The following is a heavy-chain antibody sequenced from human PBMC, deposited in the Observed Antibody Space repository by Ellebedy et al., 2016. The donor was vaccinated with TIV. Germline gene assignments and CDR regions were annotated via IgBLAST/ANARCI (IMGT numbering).Heavy chain of an antibody. CDR3: ATDGSYGDFRSPAHAFEA. Sequence: GGSLRLSCAASGFSFRSYWMSWVRQAPGRGLEWVANINQEESQRYFVDSVKGRFTISRDNTKNSLYLQMNSLRAEDTAVYFCATDGSYGDFRSPAHAFEAWGQGTMVSVSS. V-gene: IGHV3-7*01. CDR2: INQEESQR. D-gene: IGHD4-17*01. CDR1: GFSFRSYW. J-gene: IGHJ3*01.